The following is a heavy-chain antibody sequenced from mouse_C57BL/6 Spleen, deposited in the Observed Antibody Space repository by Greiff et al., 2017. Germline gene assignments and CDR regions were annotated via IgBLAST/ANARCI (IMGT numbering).Heavy chain of an antibody. D-gene: IGHD2-3*01. CDR3: ASPPWLLRAMDY. Sequence: QVQLKQPGAELVKPGASVKLSCKASGYTFTSYWMHWVKQRPGQGLEWIGMIHPNSGSTNYNEKFKSKATLPVDKSSSTAYMQLSSLKSEDSAGYYCASPPWLLRAMDYWGQRTSVTVSS. J-gene: IGHJ4*01. CDR1: GYTFTSYW. CDR2: IHPNSGST. V-gene: IGHV1-64*01.